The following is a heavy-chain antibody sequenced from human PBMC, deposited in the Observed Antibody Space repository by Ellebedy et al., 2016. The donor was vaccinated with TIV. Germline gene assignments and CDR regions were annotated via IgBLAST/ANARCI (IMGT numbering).Heavy chain of an antibody. J-gene: IGHJ4*02. CDR2: INQDGSDE. D-gene: IGHD2-21*02. V-gene: IGHV3-7*03. CDR3: ARDVAPVGQVTFDC. Sequence: GESLKISCAASGFIFSGSWMTWVRQAPGKGLEWVANINQDGSDEYYVDSVTGRFTISRDNAKNSLYLQMNSLRAEDTAMYYCARDVAPVGQVTFDCWGQGTLVTVSS. CDR1: GFIFSGSW.